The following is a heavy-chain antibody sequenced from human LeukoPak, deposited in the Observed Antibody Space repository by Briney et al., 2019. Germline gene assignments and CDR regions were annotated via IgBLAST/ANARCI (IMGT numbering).Heavy chain of an antibody. CDR3: ARSWSGYYTRGYSYFDY. Sequence: PSETLSLTCTVSGGSISSYYWSWIRQPAGKGLEWIGRIYTSGSTNYNPSLKSRVTISVDTSKNQFSLKLSSVTAADTAVYYCARSWSGYYTRGYSYFDYWGQGTLVTVSS. CDR2: IYTSGST. D-gene: IGHD3-3*01. V-gene: IGHV4-4*07. J-gene: IGHJ4*02. CDR1: GGSISSYY.